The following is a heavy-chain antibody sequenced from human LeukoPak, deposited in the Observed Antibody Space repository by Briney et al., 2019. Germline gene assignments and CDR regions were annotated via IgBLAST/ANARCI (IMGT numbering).Heavy chain of an antibody. V-gene: IGHV1-69*04. CDR1: GGTFSSYA. CDR2: IIPILGIA. D-gene: IGHD3-22*01. J-gene: IGHJ4*02. Sequence: SVKVSCKASGGTFSSYAISWVRQAPGQGLEWMGRIIPILGIANYAQKFQGRVTITADKSTSTAYMELSSLGSEDTAVYYCASGGDYYDSSGYFDYWGQGTLVTVSS. CDR3: ASGGDYYDSSGYFDY.